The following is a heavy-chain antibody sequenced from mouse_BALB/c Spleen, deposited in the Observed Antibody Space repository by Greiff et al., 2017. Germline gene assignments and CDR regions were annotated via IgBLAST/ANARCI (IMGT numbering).Heavy chain of an antibody. J-gene: IGHJ1*01. Sequence: EVQRVESGPGLVKPSQSLSLTCTVTGYSITSDYAWNWIRQFPGNKLEWMGYISYSGSTSYNPSLKSRISITRDTSKNQFFLQLNSVTTEDTATYYCASLWDPDWYFEVWGAGTTVTVSS. CDR2: ISYSGST. V-gene: IGHV3-2*02. CDR3: ASLWDPDWYFEV. CDR1: GYSITSDYA. D-gene: IGHD4-1*01.